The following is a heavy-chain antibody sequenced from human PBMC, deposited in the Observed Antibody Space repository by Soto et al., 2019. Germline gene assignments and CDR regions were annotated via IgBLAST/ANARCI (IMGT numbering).Heavy chain of an antibody. Sequence: ASVKVSCKASGYTFTSYYMHWVRQAPGQGLEWMGIINPSGGSTSYAQKFQGRVTMTRDTSTSTVYMELSSLRSEDTAVYYCAIRGYCSGGSCYRDYYYYMDVWGKGTTVTVSS. J-gene: IGHJ6*03. CDR2: INPSGGST. CDR1: GYTFTSYY. V-gene: IGHV1-46*03. CDR3: AIRGYCSGGSCYRDYYYYMDV. D-gene: IGHD2-15*01.